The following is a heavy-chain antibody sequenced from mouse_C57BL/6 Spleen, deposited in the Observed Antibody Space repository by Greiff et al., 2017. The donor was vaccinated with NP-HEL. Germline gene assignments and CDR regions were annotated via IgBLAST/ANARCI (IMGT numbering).Heavy chain of an antibody. V-gene: IGHV1-82*01. CDR3: ARVMYDYDKAYYYAMDY. CDR1: GYAFSSSW. D-gene: IGHD2-4*01. Sequence: QVQLKQSGPELVKPGASVKISCKASGYAFSSSWMNWVKQRPGKGLEWIGRIYPGDGDTNYNGKFKGKATLTADKSSSTAYMQLSSLTSEDSAVYFCARVMYDYDKAYYYAMDYWGQGTSVTGSS. J-gene: IGHJ4*01. CDR2: IYPGDGDT.